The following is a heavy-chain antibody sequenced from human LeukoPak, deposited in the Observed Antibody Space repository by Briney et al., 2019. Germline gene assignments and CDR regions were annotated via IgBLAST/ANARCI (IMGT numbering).Heavy chain of an antibody. J-gene: IGHJ3*02. CDR2: IKQDGSDK. CDR3: VRDNWNDAFDI. V-gene: IGHV3-7*01. D-gene: IGHD1-20*01. Sequence: GGSLRLSCAASRFTFSTYWMTWVRQAPGKGLEWVASIKQDGSDKYYVDSVKGRFTISRDNAKNSVSLQMNGLRVEDTAIYYCVRDNWNDAFDIWGQGTMVTVSS. CDR1: RFTFSTYW.